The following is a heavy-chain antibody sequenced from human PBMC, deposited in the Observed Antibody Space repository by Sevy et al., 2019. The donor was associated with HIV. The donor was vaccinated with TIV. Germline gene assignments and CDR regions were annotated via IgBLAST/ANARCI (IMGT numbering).Heavy chain of an antibody. J-gene: IGHJ4*02. D-gene: IGHD5-18*01. V-gene: IGHV3-49*04. CDR2: IRSKAFAGTT. Sequence: GGSLRLSCTTSGFTLGDYAMSWVRQAPGKGLEWVGFIRSKAFAGTTDYAASVQGRFTISTDDSKATARLQMNSLRTENTGVYYCVRSRLLGYTAMIPDYWGQGTLVTVSS. CDR3: VRSRLLGYTAMIPDY. CDR1: GFTLGDYA.